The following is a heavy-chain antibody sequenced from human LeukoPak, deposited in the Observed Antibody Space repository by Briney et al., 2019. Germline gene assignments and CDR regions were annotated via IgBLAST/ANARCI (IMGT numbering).Heavy chain of an antibody. J-gene: IGHJ4*02. CDR1: GGSISSNDW. V-gene: IGHV4-4*02. D-gene: IGHD3-22*01. CDR2: IHHSGNS. Sequence: SETLSLTCAVSGGSISSNDWGGGVRQPPGKGLEGIGEIHHSGNSDYSPSLKSRFTISVDKSKNQFSLNLRSVTAADTPVYYCARAYASATWGQGTLVTVS. CDR3: ARAYASAT.